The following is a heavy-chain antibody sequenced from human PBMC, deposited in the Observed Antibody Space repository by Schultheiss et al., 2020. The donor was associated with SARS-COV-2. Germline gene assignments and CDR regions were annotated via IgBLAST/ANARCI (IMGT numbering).Heavy chain of an antibody. CDR2: INYSGST. Sequence: SQTLSLTCTVSGGSISSGGYHWSWIRQPPGKGLEWIGEINYSGSTNYNPSLKSRVTISVDTSKNQFSLKLSSVTAADTAVYYCAKSNRPHHYYYYGMDVWSQGATVTV. CDR3: AKSNRPHHYYYYGMDV. V-gene: IGHV4-61*08. J-gene: IGHJ6*02. CDR1: GGSISSGGYH. D-gene: IGHD1/OR15-1a*01.